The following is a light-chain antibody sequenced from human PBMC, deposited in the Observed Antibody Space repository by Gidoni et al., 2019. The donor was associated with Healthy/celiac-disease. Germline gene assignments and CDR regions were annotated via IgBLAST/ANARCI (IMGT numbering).Light chain of an antibody. J-gene: IGKJ1*01. V-gene: IGKV4-1*01. CDR2: WAS. Sequence: SVMTKSPDSLAVSLGKRATINCKSSQSVLYSSNTKNYLAWYQQKPGQPPKLLIYWASTRESGVPDRFSGGGSGTDFTLTISSLQAEDVAVYYCQQYYSTPSFGQGTKVEIK. CDR1: QSVLYSSNTKNY. CDR3: QQYYSTPS.